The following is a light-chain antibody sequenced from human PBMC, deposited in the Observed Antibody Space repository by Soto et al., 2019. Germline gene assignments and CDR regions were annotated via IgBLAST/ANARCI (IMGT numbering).Light chain of an antibody. Sequence: EVVMTQSPATLSVSPGGRATLSCRASQSISDTLAWYQQKPGQAPRLLIYGASARAPGFPARFSGSGSGTDFTLTISSLQSEDFAVYYCQQRSNWPPVITFGGGTKVDIK. J-gene: IGKJ4*01. V-gene: IGKV3-15*01. CDR2: GAS. CDR1: QSISDT. CDR3: QQRSNWPPVIT.